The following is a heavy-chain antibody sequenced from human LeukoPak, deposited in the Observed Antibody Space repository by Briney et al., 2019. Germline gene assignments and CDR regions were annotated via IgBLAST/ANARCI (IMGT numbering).Heavy chain of an antibody. CDR3: AKDQFDAYCGGDCYEGGAFDI. CDR2: ISYDGSNK. D-gene: IGHD2-21*02. Sequence: PGGSLRLSCAASGFTFSSYWMSWVRQAPGKGLEWVAVISYDGSNKYYADSVKGRFTISRDNSKNTLYLQMNSLRAEDTAVYYCAKDQFDAYCGGDCYEGGAFDIWGQGTMVTVSS. J-gene: IGHJ3*02. V-gene: IGHV3-30*18. CDR1: GFTFSSYW.